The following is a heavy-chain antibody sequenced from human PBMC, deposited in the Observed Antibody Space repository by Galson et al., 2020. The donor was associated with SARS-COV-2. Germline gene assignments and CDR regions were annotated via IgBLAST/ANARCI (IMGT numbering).Heavy chain of an antibody. D-gene: IGHD2-2*02. Sequence: ASVKVSCKASGYTFTGYYMHWVRQAPGQGLEWMGWINPNSGGTNYAQKFQGRVTMTRDTSISTAYMELSRLRSDDTAVYYCARGGCSSTSCYRYYMDVWGKGTTVTVSS. CDR2: INPNSGGT. J-gene: IGHJ6*03. CDR1: GYTFTGYY. V-gene: IGHV1-2*02. CDR3: ARGGCSSTSCYRYYMDV.